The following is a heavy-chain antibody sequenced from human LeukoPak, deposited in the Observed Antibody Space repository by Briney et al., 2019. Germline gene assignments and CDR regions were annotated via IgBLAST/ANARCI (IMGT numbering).Heavy chain of an antibody. CDR3: ARDRKRKVFGVVILPDYYYYMDV. D-gene: IGHD3-3*01. CDR2: ISAYNGNT. V-gene: IGHV1-18*04. CDR1: GYTFTAYY. J-gene: IGHJ6*03. Sequence: ASVKVSRKASGYTFTAYYFHWVRQAPGQGLEWMGWISAYNGNTNYAQKLQGRVTMTTDTSTSTAYMELRSLRSDDTAVYYCARDRKRKVFGVVILPDYYYYMDVWGKGTTVTVSS.